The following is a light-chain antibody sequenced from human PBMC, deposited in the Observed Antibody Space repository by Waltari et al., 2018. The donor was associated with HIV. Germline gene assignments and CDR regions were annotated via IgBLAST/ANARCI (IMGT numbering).Light chain of an antibody. CDR2: NNR. V-gene: IGLV1-40*01. J-gene: IGLJ2*01. CDR3: QSYDSSLSGVL. Sequence: QSVLTQPPSVSGAPGQRVTISCTGRYSTIGSGYDVPWYQQLPGTAPKLLIHNNRNRPSGVPDRFSGSRSGTSASLAISGLQAEDEANYYCQSYDSSLSGVLFGGGTKLTVL. CDR1: YSTIGSGYD.